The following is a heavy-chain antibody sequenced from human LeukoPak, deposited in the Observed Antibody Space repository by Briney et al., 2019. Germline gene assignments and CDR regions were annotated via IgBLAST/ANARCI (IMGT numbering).Heavy chain of an antibody. Sequence: SETLSLTCTVSGGSISSYYWSWIRQPPGKGLEWIGYIYYSGSTSYNPSLKSRVTISVDTSKNKFSLTLNSVTAADTAMYYCARDEYAYGGRTHPYFFNFWGQGILVTVSS. CDR1: GGSISSYY. CDR2: IYYSGST. CDR3: ARDEYAYGGRTHPYFFNF. D-gene: IGHD3-16*01. J-gene: IGHJ4*02. V-gene: IGHV4-59*12.